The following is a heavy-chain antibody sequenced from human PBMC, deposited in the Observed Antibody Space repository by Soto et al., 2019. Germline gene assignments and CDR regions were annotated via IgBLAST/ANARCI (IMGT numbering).Heavy chain of an antibody. CDR3: ARAGGLNQLLSGSDH. V-gene: IGHV3-33*01. J-gene: IGHJ4*02. D-gene: IGHD2-2*01. Sequence: QVQLVESGGGVVQPGGSLTLSCTASGFFLSDYGMHWVRQAPGKGLEWVAAISYDVSSEDYSESVKDRFTTYIDNSKNTIYLHLNRAKVEDGAVYHCARAGGLNQLLSGSDHLGQGTLVTVSS. CDR2: ISYDVSSE. CDR1: GFFLSDYG.